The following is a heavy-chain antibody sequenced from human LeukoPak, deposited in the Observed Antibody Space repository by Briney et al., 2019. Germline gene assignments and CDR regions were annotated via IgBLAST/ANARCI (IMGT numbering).Heavy chain of an antibody. V-gene: IGHV2-70*04. CDR2: IDWDDDK. CDR3: ARSQFCSGNSCYSRDWFDT. CDR1: GFSLSTIGMR. D-gene: IGHD2-15*01. J-gene: IGHJ5*02. Sequence: SGPTLVNPTQTLTLTCTFSGFSLSTIGMRVSWIRQPPGKALEWLARIDWDDDKFYSTSLKTRLTISKDTPKNQVVLTMTNMDPVDTATYYCARSQFCSGNSCYSRDWFDTWGQGTLVTVSS.